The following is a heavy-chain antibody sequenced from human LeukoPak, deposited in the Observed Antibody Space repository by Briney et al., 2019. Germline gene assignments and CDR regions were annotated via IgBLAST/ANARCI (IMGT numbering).Heavy chain of an antibody. J-gene: IGHJ4*02. CDR3: AKGGVGGSGTYRAFDS. V-gene: IGHV3-74*01. CDR1: GFTFTTFW. CDR2: INPDGRTT. D-gene: IGHD3-10*01. Sequence: PGGSLRLSCAASGFTFTTFWMNWVRQVPGKGLVWVSLINPDGRTTTYADSVKGRFTISRDNSKNTLYLQMNSLRVEDTAVYYCAKGGVGGSGTYRAFDSWGQRTLVTVPS.